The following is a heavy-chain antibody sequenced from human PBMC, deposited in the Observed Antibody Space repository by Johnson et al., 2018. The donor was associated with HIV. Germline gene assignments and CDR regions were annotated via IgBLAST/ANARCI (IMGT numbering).Heavy chain of an antibody. CDR1: GFTFSSYA. D-gene: IGHD1-26*01. J-gene: IGHJ3*01. CDR2: ISYDGSNK. CDR3: ASPLEGASGPMDAFDV. V-gene: IGHV3-30-3*01. Sequence: QVQLVESGGGVVQPGRSLRLSCAASGFTFSSYAMHWVRQAPGKGLEWVAVISYDGSNKYYADSVKGRFTISRDNSKNTLYLQMNSLRAEDTAVYYCASPLEGASGPMDAFDVWGQGTMVTVSS.